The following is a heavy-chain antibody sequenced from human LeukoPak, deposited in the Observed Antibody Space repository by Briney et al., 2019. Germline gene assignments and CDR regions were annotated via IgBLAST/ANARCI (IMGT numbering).Heavy chain of an antibody. D-gene: IGHD3-22*01. CDR3: ARGLDYDSSGYYYDAKQTFDY. CDR1: GGSFSGYY. Sequence: PSETLSLTCAVYGGSFSGYYWSWIRQPPGKGLEWIGEINHSGSTNYNPSLKSRVTISVDTSKNQFSLKLSSVTAADTAVYYCARGLDYDSSGYYYDAKQTFDYWGQGTLVTVSS. CDR2: INHSGST. V-gene: IGHV4-34*01. J-gene: IGHJ4*02.